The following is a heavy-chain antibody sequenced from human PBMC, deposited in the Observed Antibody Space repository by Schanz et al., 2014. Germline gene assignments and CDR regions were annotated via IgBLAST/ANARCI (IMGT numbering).Heavy chain of an antibody. J-gene: IGHJ4*02. Sequence: VHLLESGGGVVQPGRSLRLSCVASGFTFISYDIHWVRQAPGKGLEWVAIIWYDGSNKYYADSVKGRFTISRDNSKNTLFLQMSSLRAEDTAVYYCARDGDFDYWGQGTLVTVSS. CDR1: GFTFISYD. CDR2: IWYDGSNK. V-gene: IGHV3-33*01. CDR3: ARDGDFDY.